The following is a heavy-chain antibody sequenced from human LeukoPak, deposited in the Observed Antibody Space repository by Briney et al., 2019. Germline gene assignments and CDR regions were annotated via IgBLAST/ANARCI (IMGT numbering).Heavy chain of an antibody. CDR2: ISWDGGST. CDR3: ARDLLFGSTY. D-gene: IGHD2-21*01. J-gene: IGHJ4*02. V-gene: IGHV3-43*01. Sequence: GGSLRLSCAASGFTFDDYTMHWVRQAPGKGLEWVSLISWDGGSTYYADSVKGRFTISRDNSKNTLYLQMNSLRAEDTAVYYCARDLLFGSTYWGQGTLVTVSS. CDR1: GFTFDDYT.